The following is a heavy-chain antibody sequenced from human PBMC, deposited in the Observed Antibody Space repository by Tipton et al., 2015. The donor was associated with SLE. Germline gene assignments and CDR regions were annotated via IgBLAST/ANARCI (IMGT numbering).Heavy chain of an antibody. CDR3: ARDGEMTTMEV. J-gene: IGHJ6*02. Sequence: LRLSCTVSGGSISGHYCSWIRQSPGKGLEWIGNVYYSGGTNYNPSLKSRVTISVDTSKNQFSLNLSSVTAADTAAYYCARDGEMTTMEVWGQGTTVTVSS. D-gene: IGHD5-24*01. V-gene: IGHV4-59*11. CDR1: GGSISGHY. CDR2: VYYSGGT.